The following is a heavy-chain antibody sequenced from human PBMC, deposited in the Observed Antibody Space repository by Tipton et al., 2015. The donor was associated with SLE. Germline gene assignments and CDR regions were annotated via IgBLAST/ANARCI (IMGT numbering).Heavy chain of an antibody. V-gene: IGHV4-61*02. CDR3: ARLAHYNSNWYLGV. CDR1: GGSISSGSYY. J-gene: IGHJ4*02. CDR2: IYISGST. Sequence: TLSLTCTVSGGSISSGSYYWSWIRQPAGKGLEWIGRIYISGSTSFNPSLKSRVTMSVDTSKNQFSLKLSSVTAADTAVYYCARLAHYNSNWYLGVWGQGSLVTVSS. D-gene: IGHD3-22*01.